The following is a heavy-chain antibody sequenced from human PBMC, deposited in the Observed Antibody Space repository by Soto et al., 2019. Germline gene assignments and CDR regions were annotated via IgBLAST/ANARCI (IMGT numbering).Heavy chain of an antibody. J-gene: IGHJ3*02. V-gene: IGHV1-69*01. CDR2: IIPVFRTA. CDR1: GGTFSSYV. D-gene: IGHD3-10*01. CDR3: ATGLYGSGSDI. Sequence: QVQLVQSGAEVKKSGSSVKVSCKAVGGTFSSYVISWVRQAPGQGLEWMGGIIPVFRTAKYAQRFQGSVSITVDESTTTTYMDLSSLRSEDTAVYFCATGLYGSGSDIWCQGTMVTVSS.